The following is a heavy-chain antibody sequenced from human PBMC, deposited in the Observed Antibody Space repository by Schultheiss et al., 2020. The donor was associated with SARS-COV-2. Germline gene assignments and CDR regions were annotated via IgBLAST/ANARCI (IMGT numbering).Heavy chain of an antibody. D-gene: IGHD6-13*01. V-gene: IGHV3-30*03. CDR3: ASSFMAAAGRDY. CDR2: ISYDGSNK. Sequence: GESLKISCAASGFTFSSYWMHWVRQAPGKGLEWVAVISYDGSNKYYADSVKGRFTISRDNSKNTLYLQMNSLRAEDTAVYYCASSFMAAAGRDYWGQGTLVTVSS. CDR1: GFTFSSYW. J-gene: IGHJ4*02.